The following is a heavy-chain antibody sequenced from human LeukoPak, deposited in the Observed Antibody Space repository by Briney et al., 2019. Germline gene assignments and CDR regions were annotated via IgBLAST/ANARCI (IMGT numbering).Heavy chain of an antibody. CDR3: VRDRIYSTITGRRGDY. CDR2: ISGTTGTI. Sequence: GGSLRLSCAASGFTFSDYYMSWIRQAPGKGLEWVSYISGTTGTIYYADSVEGRFTISRDNTKNSLFLQMNSLRAEDTAVYYCVRDRIYSTITGRRGDYWGQGTLVTVSS. V-gene: IGHV3-11*04. J-gene: IGHJ4*02. CDR1: GFTFSDYY. D-gene: IGHD6-6*01.